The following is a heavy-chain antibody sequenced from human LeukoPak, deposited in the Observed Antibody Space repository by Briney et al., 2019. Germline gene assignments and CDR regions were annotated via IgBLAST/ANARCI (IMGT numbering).Heavy chain of an antibody. CDR3: AREGPSTYHFDF. J-gene: IGHJ4*02. V-gene: IGHV1-46*01. CDR2: IFLNGGST. Sequence: ASVKVSCKASGYTFTNYYMHWVRPVPGQGLEWLGIIFLNGGSTSYPQNFQGRVSMTTDTSTSTVYMELSSLRSEDTAIYSCAREGPSTYHFDFWGQGTLVTVSS. CDR1: GYTFTNYY.